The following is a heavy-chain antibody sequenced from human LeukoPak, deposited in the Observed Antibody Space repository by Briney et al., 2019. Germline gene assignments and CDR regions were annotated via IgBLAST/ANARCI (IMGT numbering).Heavy chain of an antibody. CDR3: ARVGSSGYYYFDY. CDR1: GFTFSSYS. CDR2: ISSSSSYI. J-gene: IGHJ4*02. D-gene: IGHD3-22*01. V-gene: IGHV3-21*01. Sequence: GGSLRLSCPASGFTFSSYSMNWVRQAPGKGLEWVSSISSSSSYIYYADSVKGRFTISRDNAKNSLYLQMNSLRAEDTAVYYCARVGSSGYYYFDYWGQGTLVTVSS.